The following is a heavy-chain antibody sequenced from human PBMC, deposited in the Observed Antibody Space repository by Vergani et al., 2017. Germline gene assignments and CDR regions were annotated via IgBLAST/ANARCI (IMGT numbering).Heavy chain of an antibody. CDR3: ARENYYGSGRR. CDR1: GYTFTSYY. V-gene: IGHV1-69*06. D-gene: IGHD3-10*01. CDR2: IIPIFGTA. Sequence: QVQLVQSGAEVKKPGASVKVSCKASGYTFTSYYMHWVRQAPGQGLEWMGGIIPIFGTANYAQKFQGRVTITADKSTSTAYMELSSLRSEDTAVYYCARENYYGSGRRWGQGTLVTVSS. J-gene: IGHJ4*02.